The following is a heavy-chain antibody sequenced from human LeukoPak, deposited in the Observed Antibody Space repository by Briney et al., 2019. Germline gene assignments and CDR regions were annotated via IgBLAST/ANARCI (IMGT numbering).Heavy chain of an antibody. CDR3: ASVGRSYGF. Sequence: SETLSLTCTVSGGSISSSSYYWGWIRQPPGKGLEWIGSIYYSGSTYYNPSLKSRVTISVDTSKNQFSLKLSSVTAADTAVYYCASVGRSYGFWGQGTLVTVSS. D-gene: IGHD1-26*01. J-gene: IGHJ4*02. CDR1: GGSISSSSYY. V-gene: IGHV4-39*01. CDR2: IYYSGST.